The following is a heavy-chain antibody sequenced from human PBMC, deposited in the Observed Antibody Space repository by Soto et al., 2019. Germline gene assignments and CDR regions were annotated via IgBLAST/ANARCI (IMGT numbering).Heavy chain of an antibody. D-gene: IGHD2-2*01. J-gene: IGHJ4*02. V-gene: IGHV4-59*01. CDR2: IYYSGST. CDR1: GGSISSYY. CDR3: ARVAMTGGYFDY. Sequence: SETLSLTCTVSGGSISSYYWSWIRQPPGKGLEWIGYIYYSGSTNYNPSLKSRVTISVDTSKNQFSLRLSSVTAADTAVYYCARVAMTGGYFDYWGQGTLVTVSS.